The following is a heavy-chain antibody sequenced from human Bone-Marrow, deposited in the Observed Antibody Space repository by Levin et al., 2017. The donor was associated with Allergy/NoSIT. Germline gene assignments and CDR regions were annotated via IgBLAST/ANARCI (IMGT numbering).Heavy chain of an antibody. CDR3: ARGRVVGTMYFDL. Sequence: SQTLSLTCTVSGGSVSTTSFYWSWIRQSPGKGLQLIGYTFYTGNTNYSPSLKGRVTISRDTSKSQFSLRLSSVTAADSAVYYCARGRVVGTMYFDLWGQGTRVTVSS. CDR1: GGSVSTTSFY. V-gene: IGHV4-61*01. CDR2: TFYTGNT. D-gene: IGHD1-26*01. J-gene: IGHJ4*02.